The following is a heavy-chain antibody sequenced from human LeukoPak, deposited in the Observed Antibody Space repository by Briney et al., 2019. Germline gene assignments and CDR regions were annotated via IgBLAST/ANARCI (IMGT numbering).Heavy chain of an antibody. CDR3: ASSKYYYDSKPPDY. V-gene: IGHV3-64*02. Sequence: GGSLRLSCAASGFTFSSYAMHWVRQAPGKGLEYVSAISSNGGSTYYADSVKGRFTISRDNSKNTLYLQMGSLRAEDMAVYYCASSKYYYDSKPPDYWGQGTLVTVSS. CDR2: ISSNGGST. J-gene: IGHJ4*02. D-gene: IGHD3-22*01. CDR1: GFTFSSYA.